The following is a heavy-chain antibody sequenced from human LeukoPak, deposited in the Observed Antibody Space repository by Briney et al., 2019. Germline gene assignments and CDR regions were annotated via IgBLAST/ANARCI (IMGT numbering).Heavy chain of an antibody. Sequence: GESLKISCKGSGYSFTSYWIGGVRQMPGKGLEWMGIIYPGDSDTRYSPSFQGQVTISADKSISTAYLQWSSLKASDTAMYYCARHYSKDSSGWAPDPRRYYYYGMDVWGQGTTVTVSS. CDR1: GYSFTSYW. J-gene: IGHJ6*02. V-gene: IGHV5-51*01. CDR2: IYPGDSDT. CDR3: ARHYSKDSSGWAPDPRRYYYYGMDV. D-gene: IGHD6-19*01.